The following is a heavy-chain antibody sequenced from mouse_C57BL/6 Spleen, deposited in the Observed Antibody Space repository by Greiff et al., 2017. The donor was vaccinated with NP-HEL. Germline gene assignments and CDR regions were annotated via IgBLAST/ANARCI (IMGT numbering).Heavy chain of an antibody. Sequence: QVQLQQSGAELVRPGASVKLSCKASGYTFTDYYINWVKQRPGQGLEWIARIYPGSGNTYYNEKFKGKATLTAEKSSSTAYMQLSSLTSEDSAVYFCARGEFTSWYFDVWGTGTTVTVSS. CDR3: ARGEFTSWYFDV. CDR1: GYTFTDYY. V-gene: IGHV1-76*01. CDR2: IYPGSGNT. J-gene: IGHJ1*03. D-gene: IGHD1-1*01.